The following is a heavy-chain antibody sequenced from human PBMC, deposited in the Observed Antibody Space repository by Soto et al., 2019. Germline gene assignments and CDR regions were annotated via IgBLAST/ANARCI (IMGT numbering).Heavy chain of an antibody. D-gene: IGHD6-19*01. V-gene: IGHV4-59*01. Sequence: QVQLQESGPGLVKPSETLSLTCTDSGGSIRSYYWSWIRQPPGKGLEWIGYIYYSGSTNYNPSLKSRVTISVDTSKNQFSLKLSSVTAADTAVYYCARVRWTVAGPGHYDYWGQGTLVAVSS. CDR2: IYYSGST. J-gene: IGHJ4*02. CDR1: GGSIRSYY. CDR3: ARVRWTVAGPGHYDY.